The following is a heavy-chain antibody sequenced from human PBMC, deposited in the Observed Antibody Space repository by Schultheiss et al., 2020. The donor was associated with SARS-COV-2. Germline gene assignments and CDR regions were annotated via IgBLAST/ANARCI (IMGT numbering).Heavy chain of an antibody. CDR1: GFTFSSYA. CDR2: ISYDGSNK. D-gene: IGHD2-2*01. J-gene: IGHJ5*02. V-gene: IGHV3-30*01. Sequence: GGSLRLSCAASGFTFSSYAMHWVRQAPGKGLEWVAVISYDGSNKYYADSVKGRFTISRDNSKNTLYLQMNSLRAEDTAVYYCARARRDCSSTSCPYNWFDPWGQGTLVTVSS. CDR3: ARARRDCSSTSCPYNWFDP.